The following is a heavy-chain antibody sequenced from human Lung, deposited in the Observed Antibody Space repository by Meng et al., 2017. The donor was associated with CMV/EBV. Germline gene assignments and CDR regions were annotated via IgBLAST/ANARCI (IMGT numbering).Heavy chain of an antibody. J-gene: IGHJ4*02. V-gene: IGHV3-30-3*01. CDR2: MSFDGGNI. Sequence: SCAASGFTFSRYAMHWVRQAQGKGLEWVALMSFDGGNIQYTDSLKGRFTISRDNSKNVLYLEMNSLRLEDTAVYYCARDGDYCTDGTCYFAYWGQGTLVTVSS. D-gene: IGHD2-8*01. CDR1: GFTFSRYA. CDR3: ARDGDYCTDGTCYFAY.